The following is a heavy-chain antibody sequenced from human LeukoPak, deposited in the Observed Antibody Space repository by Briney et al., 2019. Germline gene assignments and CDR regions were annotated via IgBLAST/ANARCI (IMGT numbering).Heavy chain of an antibody. CDR2: IYYSGST. CDR1: GGSISSSDYS. CDR3: ARPDYNILTGYYFDS. Sequence: PSETLSLTCTVSGGSISSSDYSWGWIRQPPGKGLEWIGNIYYSGSTYYNPSLKSRITISIDTSKNQFSLRLSSVTAADTAVYYCARPDYNILTGYYFDSWGQGTLVAVSS. V-gene: IGHV4-39*01. D-gene: IGHD3-9*01. J-gene: IGHJ4*02.